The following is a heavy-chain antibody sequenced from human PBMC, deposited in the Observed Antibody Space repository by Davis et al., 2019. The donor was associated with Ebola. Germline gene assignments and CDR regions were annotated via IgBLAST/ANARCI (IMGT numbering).Heavy chain of an antibody. CDR1: GFTFSTYA. Sequence: PGGSLRLSCAASGFTFSTYAMSWVRQAPGKGLEWVSTITGGGDSTYYADSVKGRFTISRDNSKNTLYLQMNSLRAEDTAVYYCARDLAVYSSSWYEIDYWGQGTLVTVSS. D-gene: IGHD6-13*01. V-gene: IGHV3-23*01. CDR3: ARDLAVYSSSWYEIDY. CDR2: ITGGGDST. J-gene: IGHJ4*02.